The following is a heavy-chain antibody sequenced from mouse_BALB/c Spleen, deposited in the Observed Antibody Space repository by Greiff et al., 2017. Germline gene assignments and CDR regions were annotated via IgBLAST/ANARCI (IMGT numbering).Heavy chain of an antibody. V-gene: IGHV5-12-1*01. Sequence: EVKLVESGGGLVKPGGSLKLSCAASGFAFSSYDMSWVRQTPEKRLEWVAYISSGGGSTYYPDTVKGRFTISRDNAKNTLYLQMSSLKSEDTAMYYCARGWFAYWGQGTLVTVSA. CDR2: ISSGGGST. J-gene: IGHJ3*01. CDR3: ARGWFAY. CDR1: GFAFSSYD.